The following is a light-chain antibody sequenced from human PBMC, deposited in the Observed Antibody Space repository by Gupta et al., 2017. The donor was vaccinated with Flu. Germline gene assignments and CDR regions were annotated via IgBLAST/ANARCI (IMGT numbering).Light chain of an antibody. J-gene: IGKJ2*01. CDR1: ETISIY. CDR3: HQAYTTPYT. CDR2: SAS. V-gene: IGKV1-39*01. Sequence: PYSLSASVGDRVTITCRANETISIYLNWYQQKPGKAPKLLIYSASRLQSGVPPRFSGSGSGTDFTLIINSLQPEDFASYHCHQAYTTPYTFGQGTKVDIK.